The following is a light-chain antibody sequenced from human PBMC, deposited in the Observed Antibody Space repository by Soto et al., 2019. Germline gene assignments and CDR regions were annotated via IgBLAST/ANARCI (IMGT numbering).Light chain of an antibody. Sequence: EVVLTQSPGTLSLSPGERGTLSCSASQSVSSYLAWYQQKPGQAPRLLIYGSSTRATGIPDRFSGSGSGTDFTLTISRLETEDLAVYYCQQYDKSPTFGQGTKVEI. V-gene: IGKV3-20*01. CDR3: QQYDKSPT. J-gene: IGKJ1*01. CDR2: GSS. CDR1: QSVSSY.